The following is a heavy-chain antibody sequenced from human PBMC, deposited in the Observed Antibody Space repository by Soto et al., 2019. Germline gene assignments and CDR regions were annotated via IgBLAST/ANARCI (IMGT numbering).Heavy chain of an antibody. CDR3: ARVPDY. D-gene: IGHD2-2*01. CDR2: VYYSGST. J-gene: IGHJ4*02. Sequence: PSETLCVTCTVAGGTIRGSSYSWGWIRQPPGKGLEWIGTVYYSGSTDCNPSLKSRVTISVDTSKNQFSLKLESVTAADTAVYYCARVPDYWGQGILVTVSS. CDR1: GGTIRGSSYS. V-gene: IGHV4-39*01.